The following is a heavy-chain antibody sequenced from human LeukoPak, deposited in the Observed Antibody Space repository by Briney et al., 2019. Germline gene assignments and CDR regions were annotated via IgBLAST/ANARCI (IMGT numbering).Heavy chain of an antibody. D-gene: IGHD3-16*02. CDR3: ARASFPYDYVWGSYRYTPPYFDY. V-gene: IGHV4-34*01. CDR2: INHSGST. CDR1: GGSFSGYY. Sequence: PSETLSLTCAVYGGSFSGYYWSWLRQPPGKGLEWIGEINHSGSTNYNPSLKSRVTISVGTSKNQSSLKLSSVTAADTAVYYCARASFPYDYVWGSYRYTPPYFDYWGQGTLVTVSS. J-gene: IGHJ4*02.